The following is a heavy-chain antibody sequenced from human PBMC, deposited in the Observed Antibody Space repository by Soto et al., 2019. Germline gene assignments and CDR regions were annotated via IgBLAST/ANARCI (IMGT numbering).Heavy chain of an antibody. CDR2: IYYSGST. Sequence: SKTLSLTCTVSGGSISSSSYYWGWIRQPPGKGLEWIGSIYYSGSTYYNPSLKSRVTISVDTSKNQFSLKLSSVTAADTAVYYCARQAAGSIYYYYNYGMDVWGQGTTVTVSS. V-gene: IGHV4-39*01. CDR1: GGSISSSSYY. CDR3: ARQAAGSIYYYYNYGMDV. D-gene: IGHD6-13*01. J-gene: IGHJ6*02.